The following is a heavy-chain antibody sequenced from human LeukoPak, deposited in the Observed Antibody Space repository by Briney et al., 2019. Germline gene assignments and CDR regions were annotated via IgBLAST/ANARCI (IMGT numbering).Heavy chain of an antibody. D-gene: IGHD4-11*01. V-gene: IGHV4-30-4*08. J-gene: IGHJ4*02. CDR3: ARAYSNYAFDY. Sequence: SETLSLTCTVSGGSISSGDYYWSRIRQPPGKGLEWIGYIYYSGSTYYNPSLKSRVTISVDTSKNQFSLKLSSVTAADTAVYYCARAYSNYAFDYWGQGTLVTVSS. CDR2: IYYSGST. CDR1: GGSISSGDYY.